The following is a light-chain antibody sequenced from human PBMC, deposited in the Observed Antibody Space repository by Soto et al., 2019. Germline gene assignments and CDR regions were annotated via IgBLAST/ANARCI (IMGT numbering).Light chain of an antibody. Sequence: QMTQSPSTLSASVGDRVTITCRASQTISSWLAWYQQKPGKAPKLLIYKASTLKSGVPSRFSGSGSGTEFTLTISSLQPDDFATYYCQHYNSYSEAFGQGAKV. J-gene: IGKJ1*01. CDR3: QHYNSYSEA. CDR2: KAS. V-gene: IGKV1-5*03. CDR1: QTISSW.